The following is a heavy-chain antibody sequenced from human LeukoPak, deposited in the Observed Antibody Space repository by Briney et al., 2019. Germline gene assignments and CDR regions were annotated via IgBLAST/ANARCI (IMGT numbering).Heavy chain of an antibody. Sequence: ETLSLTCAVSGGSISSSSYYWGWIRQPPGKGLEWIGSVYYSGSTSYNPSLKSRVTISVDTSKNQFSLKLSSVTAADTAVYYCARPTHAFDPWGQGTLVTVSS. V-gene: IGHV4-39*07. CDR2: VYYSGST. CDR1: GGSISSSSYY. CDR3: ARPTHAFDP. J-gene: IGHJ5*02. D-gene: IGHD2-15*01.